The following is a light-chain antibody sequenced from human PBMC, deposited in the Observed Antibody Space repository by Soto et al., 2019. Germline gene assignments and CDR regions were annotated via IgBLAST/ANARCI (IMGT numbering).Light chain of an antibody. CDR2: EVN. J-gene: IGLJ1*01. Sequence: QSALTQPASVSVSPGQSVTISCTGPRSDIGDWTFISWYQQSPGKTPRLLIYEVNNRPPGVSTRFSGSKAGNTAALTISGLLEDDETDYLGTSFSSGTVPVFGSGTKVTVL. CDR3: TSFSSGTVPV. CDR1: RSDIGDWTF. V-gene: IGLV2-14*01.